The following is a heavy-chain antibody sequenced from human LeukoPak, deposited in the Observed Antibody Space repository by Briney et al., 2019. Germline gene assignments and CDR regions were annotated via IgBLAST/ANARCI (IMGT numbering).Heavy chain of an antibody. CDR3: ATYRVTTVTPFDY. J-gene: IGHJ4*02. Sequence: GGSLRLXCAASGFTFSNYAMSWVRQAPGKGLEWVSAISYNGGSIYYADSVKGRFTMSRDNSKNTVHLQMNSLRAEDTAVYYCATYRVTTVTPFDYWGQGTLVTVSS. V-gene: IGHV3-23*01. D-gene: IGHD4-17*01. CDR2: ISYNGGSI. CDR1: GFTFSNYA.